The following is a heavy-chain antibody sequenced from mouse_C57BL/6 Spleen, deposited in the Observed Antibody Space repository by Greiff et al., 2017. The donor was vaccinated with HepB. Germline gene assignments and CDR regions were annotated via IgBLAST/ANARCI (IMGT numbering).Heavy chain of an antibody. CDR3: ARSSNWCDY. CDR1: GYAFSSSW. D-gene: IGHD4-1*01. V-gene: IGHV1-82*01. J-gene: IGHJ2*01. CDR2: IYPGDGDT. Sequence: VQLQQSGPELVKPGASVKISCKASGYAFSSSWMNWVKQRPGKGLEWIGRIYPGDGDTNYNGKFKGKATLTADKSSSTAYMQLSSLTSEDSAVYFCARSSNWCDYWGQGTTLTVSS.